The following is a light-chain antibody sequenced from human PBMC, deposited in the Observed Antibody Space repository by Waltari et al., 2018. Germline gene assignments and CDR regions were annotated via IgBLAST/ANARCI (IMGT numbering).Light chain of an antibody. Sequence: QSALTQPPSASGSPGQSVTISRTGTSSDVGGYQYVSWYQQHPGKAPKLMIYEVSKRPSGVPDRFSGSKSGNTASLTVSGLQAEDEADYYCSSYAGSNRVFGGGTKLTVL. CDR3: SSYAGSNRV. CDR1: SSDVGGYQY. CDR2: EVS. J-gene: IGLJ3*02. V-gene: IGLV2-8*01.